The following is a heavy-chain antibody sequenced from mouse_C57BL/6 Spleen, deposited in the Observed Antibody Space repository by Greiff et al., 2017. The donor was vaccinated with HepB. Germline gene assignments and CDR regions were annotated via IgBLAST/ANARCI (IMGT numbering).Heavy chain of an antibody. CDR1: GYTFTSYW. D-gene: IGHD2-5*01. CDR2: IYPGSGST. CDR3: AREGDSNYVRVFAY. Sequence: QVQLKQPGAELVKPGASVKMSCKASGYTFTSYWITWVKQRPGQGLEWIGDIYPGSGSTNYNEKFKSKATLTVDTSSSTAYMQLSSLTSEDSAVYYWAREGDSNYVRVFAYWGQGTLVTVSA. V-gene: IGHV1-55*01. J-gene: IGHJ3*01.